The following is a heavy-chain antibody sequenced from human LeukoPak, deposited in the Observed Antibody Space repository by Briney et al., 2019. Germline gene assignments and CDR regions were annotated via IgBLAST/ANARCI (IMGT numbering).Heavy chain of an antibody. Sequence: GGSLRLSCAASGFTFSSYSMNWVRQAPGKELEWVSSISSSSSYIYYADSVKGRFTISRDNAKNSLHLQMNSLRAEDTAVYYCATQRDGYNSPFDYWGQGTLVTVSS. D-gene: IGHD5-24*01. V-gene: IGHV3-21*01. CDR1: GFTFSSYS. CDR3: ATQRDGYNSPFDY. J-gene: IGHJ4*02. CDR2: ISSSSSYI.